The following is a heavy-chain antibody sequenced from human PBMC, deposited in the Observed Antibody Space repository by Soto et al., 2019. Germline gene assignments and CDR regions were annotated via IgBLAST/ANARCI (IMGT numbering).Heavy chain of an antibody. CDR1: GFTFSSYG. CDR2: IWYDGSNK. CDR3: ARQAGVDSSSSNRLDYYYYYMDV. D-gene: IGHD6-6*01. J-gene: IGHJ6*03. V-gene: IGHV3-33*01. Sequence: GGSLRLSCAASGFTFSSYGMHWVRQAPGKGLEWVAVIWYDGSNKYYADSVKGRFTISRDNSKNTLYLQMNSLRAEDTAVYYCARQAGVDSSSSNRLDYYYYYMDVWGKGTTVTVSS.